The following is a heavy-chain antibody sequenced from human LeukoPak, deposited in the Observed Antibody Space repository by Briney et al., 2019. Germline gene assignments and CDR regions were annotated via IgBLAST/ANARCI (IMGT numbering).Heavy chain of an antibody. V-gene: IGHV3-30*18. CDR3: AKGLGDIVVVPAAMSWGGLDY. CDR1: GFTFSSYG. Sequence: PGRSLRLSCAASGFTFSSYGMHWVRQAPGKGLEWVAVISYDGSNKYYADSVKGRFTISRDNSKNTLYLQMNSLRAEDTAVYCCAKGLGDIVVVPAAMSWGGLDYGGQGTLVPVSS. CDR2: ISYDGSNK. D-gene: IGHD2-2*01. J-gene: IGHJ4*02.